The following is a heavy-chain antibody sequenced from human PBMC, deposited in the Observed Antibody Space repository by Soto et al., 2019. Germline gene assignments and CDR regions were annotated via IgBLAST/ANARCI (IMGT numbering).Heavy chain of an antibody. J-gene: IGHJ6*02. CDR2: IYYSGST. Sequence: PSETLSLTCTVSGGSVSSGSYYWSWIRQPPGKGLEWIGYIYYSGSTNYNPSLKSRVTISVDTSKNQFSLKLSSVTAADTAVYYCASTRRGSGWYYYYYGMDVWGQGTTVTVS. CDR1: GGSVSSGSYY. D-gene: IGHD6-19*01. V-gene: IGHV4-61*01. CDR3: ASTRRGSGWYYYYYGMDV.